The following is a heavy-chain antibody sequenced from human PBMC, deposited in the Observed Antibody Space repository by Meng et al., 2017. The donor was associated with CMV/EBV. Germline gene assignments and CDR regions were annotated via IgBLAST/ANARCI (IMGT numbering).Heavy chain of an antibody. CDR3: AREDRIVVVPAAIGYGMDV. J-gene: IGHJ6*02. V-gene: IGHV1-2*02. CDR2: INPNSGGT. D-gene: IGHD2-2*02. CDR1: GYTFIGYY. Sequence: ASVKVSCKASGYTFIGYYIHWVRQAPGPGLEWMGSINPNSGGTDYAQKFQGRVTMTRDTSISTAYMELSRLRSDDTAVYYCAREDRIVVVPAAIGYGMDVWGQGTTVTVSS.